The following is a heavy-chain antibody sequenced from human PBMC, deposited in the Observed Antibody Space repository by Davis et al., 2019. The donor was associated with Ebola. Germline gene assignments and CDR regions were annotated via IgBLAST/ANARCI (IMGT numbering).Heavy chain of an antibody. J-gene: IGHJ5*02. D-gene: IGHD1-26*01. CDR2: ISSSSSYI. CDR1: GFTFSSYS. V-gene: IGHV3-21*01. CDR3: ARLIGSYPNWFDP. Sequence: ESLKTSCAASGFTFSSYSMNWVRQAPGKGLEWVSCISSSSSYIYYADSVKGRFTISRDNAKNSLYLQMNSLRAEDTAVYYCARLIGSYPNWFDPWGQGTLVTVSS.